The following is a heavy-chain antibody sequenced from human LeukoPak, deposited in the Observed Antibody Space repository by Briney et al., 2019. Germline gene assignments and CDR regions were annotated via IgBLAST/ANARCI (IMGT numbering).Heavy chain of an antibody. J-gene: IGHJ4*02. D-gene: IGHD4-23*01. Sequence: SETLSLTCAVYGGSFSSYYWSWIRQPPGKGLEWIGEINHSGSTNYNPSLKSRVTISVDTSKNQFSLKLSSVTAADTAVYYCAGGPKTFDYWGQGTLVTVSS. CDR2: INHSGST. V-gene: IGHV4-34*01. CDR3: AGGPKTFDY. CDR1: GGSFSSYY.